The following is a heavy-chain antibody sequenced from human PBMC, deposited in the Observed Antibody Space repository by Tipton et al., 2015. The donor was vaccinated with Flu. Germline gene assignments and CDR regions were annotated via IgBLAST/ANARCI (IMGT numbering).Heavy chain of an antibody. CDR2: INHGGST. Sequence: TLSLTCAVYGGSFSDSYWTWIRQPPGKGLEWIGEINHGGSTNYNPSLKSRVTISVDTSKNQFSLKLSSVTAADTAMYYCARGIPATVFDDWGQGTLVTVSS. D-gene: IGHD2-2*01. CDR3: ARGIPATVFDD. V-gene: IGHV4-34*01. J-gene: IGHJ4*02. CDR1: GGSFSDSY.